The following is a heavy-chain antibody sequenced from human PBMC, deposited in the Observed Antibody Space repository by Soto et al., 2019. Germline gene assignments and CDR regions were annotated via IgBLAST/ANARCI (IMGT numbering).Heavy chain of an antibody. Sequence: QVQLVESGGGVVQPGRSLRLSCAASGFTFSSYGMHWVRQVPGKGLEWVADVWYDGSSKYYADSVKGRFTISRDNSMNTLYLQMNSLRVEDTAVYYCAGEGGFGELLYLYYQYGMDVWGQGTTVTVSS. J-gene: IGHJ6*02. V-gene: IGHV3-33*01. CDR3: AGEGGFGELLYLYYQYGMDV. CDR2: VWYDGSSK. D-gene: IGHD3-10*01. CDR1: GFTFSSYG.